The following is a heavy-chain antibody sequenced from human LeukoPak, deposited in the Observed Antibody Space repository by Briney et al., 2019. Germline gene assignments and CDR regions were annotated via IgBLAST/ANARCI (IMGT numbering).Heavy chain of an antibody. CDR3: ARDGSYYGPDY. D-gene: IGHD3-10*01. V-gene: IGHV3-7*01. CDR1: GFTISFFW. CDR2: INQVGSEK. J-gene: IGHJ4*02. Sequence: GGPLRLPCAASGFTISFFWRGWVRQAPGKGLEGVANINQVGSEKNYVDSVKGRFTISRDNAKNSLYLQMNSLRAEDTAMYYCARDGSYYGPDYWGQGALVTVSS.